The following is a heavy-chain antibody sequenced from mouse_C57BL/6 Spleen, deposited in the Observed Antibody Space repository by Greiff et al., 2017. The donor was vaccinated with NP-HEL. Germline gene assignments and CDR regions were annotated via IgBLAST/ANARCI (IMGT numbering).Heavy chain of an antibody. CDR1: GYTFTSYW. Sequence: VQLQQSGAELAKPGASVKLSCKASGYTFTSYWIHWVKQRPGQGLEWIGYINPSSGYTKYNQKCKDKATLTADKSSSTAYMQLSSLTYEDSAGYYCAGGEYGSPRYFDGWGTGTTVTVSS. CDR3: AGGEYGSPRYFDG. D-gene: IGHD1-1*01. CDR2: INPSSGYT. V-gene: IGHV1-7*01. J-gene: IGHJ1*03.